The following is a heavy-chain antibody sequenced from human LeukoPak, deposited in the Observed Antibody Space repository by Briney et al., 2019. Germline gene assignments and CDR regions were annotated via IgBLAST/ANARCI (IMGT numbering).Heavy chain of an antibody. Sequence: SETLSLTCAVYGASFSGYYWSWIRQPPGKGLEWIGEINHSGSTNYNPSLKSRVTISLDPSKNQFSLELSSVTAADTAVYYCARGCAVQNIYYFDYWGQGTLVAVSS. D-gene: IGHD2/OR15-2a*01. CDR3: ARGCAVQNIYYFDY. CDR2: INHSGST. J-gene: IGHJ4*02. CDR1: GASFSGYY. V-gene: IGHV4-34*01.